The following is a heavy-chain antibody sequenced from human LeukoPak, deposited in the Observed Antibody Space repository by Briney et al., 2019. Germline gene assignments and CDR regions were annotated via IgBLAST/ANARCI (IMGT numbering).Heavy chain of an antibody. J-gene: IGHJ4*02. D-gene: IGHD3-22*01. V-gene: IGHV3-23*01. CDR1: GFTFTTYT. Sequence: GGSLRLXCAASGFTFTTYTMSWVRQAPGKGLEWVSTISGGGGYTYYADSVKGRFTISRDNSKNTLYLQINSLRAEDTAVYYCAKGGDDYFDSSGYYRPLDYWGQGTLVTVSS. CDR2: ISGGGGYT. CDR3: AKGGDDYFDSSGYYRPLDY.